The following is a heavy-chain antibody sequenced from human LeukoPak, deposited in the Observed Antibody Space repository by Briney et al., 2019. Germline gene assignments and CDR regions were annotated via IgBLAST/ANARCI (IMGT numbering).Heavy chain of an antibody. V-gene: IGHV4-38-2*01. J-gene: IGHJ6*03. CDR2: LYHSDSA. Sequence: SETLSLTCAVSGYSISNGYYWVWIRQPPGRGLEWIGSLYHSDSAYYNTSLRSRVSMSVDTSKNQFSLTLSFVTAADTAVYYCARQHGSYYYYYIDVWGSGTTVTVSS. CDR3: ARQHGSYYYYYIDV. D-gene: IGHD3-10*01. CDR1: GYSISNGYY.